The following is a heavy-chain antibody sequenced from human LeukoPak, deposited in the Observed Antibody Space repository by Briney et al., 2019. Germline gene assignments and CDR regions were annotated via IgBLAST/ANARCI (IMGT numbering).Heavy chain of an antibody. CDR3: ARGTEDIVVVPAAMGIFDY. J-gene: IGHJ4*02. Sequence: ASVKVSCKASGYTFTGYYMLWVRQAPGQGREWMGWINPNSGGTNYAQKFQGRVTMTRDTSISTAYMELSRLRSDDTAAYYCARGTEDIVVVPAAMGIFDYWGQGTLVTVSS. CDR1: GYTFTGYY. CDR2: INPNSGGT. V-gene: IGHV1-2*02. D-gene: IGHD2-2*01.